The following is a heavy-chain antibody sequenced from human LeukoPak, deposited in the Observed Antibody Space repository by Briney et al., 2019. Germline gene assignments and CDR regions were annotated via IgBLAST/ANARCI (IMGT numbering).Heavy chain of an antibody. CDR3: ARRPIGIAAAGGYFDY. J-gene: IGHJ4*03. Sequence: GASVKVSCKASGYTFTSYGISWVRQAPGQGLEWMGWISAYNGNTNYAQKLQGRVTMTTDTSTSTAYMELRSLRSDDTAVYYCARRPIGIAAAGGYFDYWGXGXLVTVSS. CDR2: ISAYNGNT. D-gene: IGHD6-13*01. CDR1: GYTFTSYG. V-gene: IGHV1-18*01.